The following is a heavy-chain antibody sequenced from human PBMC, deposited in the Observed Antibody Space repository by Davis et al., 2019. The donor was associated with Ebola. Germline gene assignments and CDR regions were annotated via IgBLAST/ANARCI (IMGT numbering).Heavy chain of an antibody. J-gene: IGHJ6*03. CDR1: GFTFSSYS. D-gene: IGHD7-27*01. V-gene: IGHV3-21*01. CDR2: ISSSSSYI. Sequence: GESLKISCAASGFTFSSYSMNWVRQAPGKGLEWVSSISSSSSYIYYADSVKGRFTISRDNAKNSLYLQMNSLRAEDTAVYYCAKDSLGYYYMDVWGKGTTVTVSS. CDR3: AKDSLGYYYMDV.